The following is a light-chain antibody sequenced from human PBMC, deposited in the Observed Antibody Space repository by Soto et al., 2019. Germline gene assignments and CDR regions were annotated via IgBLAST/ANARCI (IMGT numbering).Light chain of an antibody. Sequence: DIQMTQSPSSLSTSVGDRVTITCRTSQSVSTYLNWYQQRPGKAPKLLIYGASSLQSVVPSRFSGSGSGTHCTLTISSLQPEDFATYYCQEGYTLLTFGGGTKVEIK. CDR2: GAS. J-gene: IGKJ4*01. CDR1: QSVSTY. CDR3: QEGYTLLT. V-gene: IGKV1-39*01.